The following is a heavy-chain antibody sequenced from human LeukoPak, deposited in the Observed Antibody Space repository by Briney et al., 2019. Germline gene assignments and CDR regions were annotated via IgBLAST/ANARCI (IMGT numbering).Heavy chain of an antibody. V-gene: IGHV1-8*03. Sequence: ASVKVSCKASGYTFTSYDINWVRQATGRGLEWMGWMNPNSGNTGYAQKFQGRVTIPRNTSISTAYMELSSLRSEDTAVYYCAITYDFWSGYLGVPPSGLDPWGQGTLVTVSS. CDR3: AITYDFWSGYLGVPPSGLDP. J-gene: IGHJ5*02. D-gene: IGHD3-3*01. CDR2: MNPNSGNT. CDR1: GYTFTSYD.